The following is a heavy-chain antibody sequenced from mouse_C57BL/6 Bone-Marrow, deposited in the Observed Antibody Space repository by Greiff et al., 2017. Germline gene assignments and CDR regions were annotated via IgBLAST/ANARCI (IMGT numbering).Heavy chain of an antibody. J-gene: IGHJ1*03. CDR2: INSDGGST. Sequence: DVKLVESGGGLVQPGESLKLSCESNEYEFPSHDMSWVRKTPEKRLELVAAINSDGGSTYYPDTMERRIIISRDNTKKTLYLQMSSLRSEDTALYYCAIYGYDVSYWYFDVWGTGTTVTVSS. V-gene: IGHV5-2*01. D-gene: IGHD2-2*01. CDR3: AIYGYDVSYWYFDV. CDR1: EYEFPSHD.